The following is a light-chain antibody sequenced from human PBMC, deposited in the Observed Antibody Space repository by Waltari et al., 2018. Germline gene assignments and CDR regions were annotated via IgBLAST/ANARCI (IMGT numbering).Light chain of an antibody. V-gene: IGKV3-20*01. Sequence: EIVLTQSPGNLSLSQGERATLSCRSSQSVSRTLAWYQQKPGQAPRLLIYDASTRATGIADRFSGSGSGTDFSLTISRLEPEDFAVYYCQKYGRLPATFGQGTKVEIK. CDR3: QKYGRLPAT. J-gene: IGKJ1*01. CDR1: QSVSRT. CDR2: DAS.